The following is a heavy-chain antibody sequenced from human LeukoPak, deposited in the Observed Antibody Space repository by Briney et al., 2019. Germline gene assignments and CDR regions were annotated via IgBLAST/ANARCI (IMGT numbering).Heavy chain of an antibody. Sequence: GGSLRLSCAASGFTFRNSAMSWVRQAPGKGLEWVSTISGTGVGTFYADSVKGRLTISRDNPKDTLYLQMNSLRAEDTAVYYCAKNNWNDMPFVDYWGQGTLVTVSS. V-gene: IGHV3-23*01. CDR2: ISGTGVGT. CDR1: GFTFRNSA. J-gene: IGHJ4*02. D-gene: IGHD1-20*01. CDR3: AKNNWNDMPFVDY.